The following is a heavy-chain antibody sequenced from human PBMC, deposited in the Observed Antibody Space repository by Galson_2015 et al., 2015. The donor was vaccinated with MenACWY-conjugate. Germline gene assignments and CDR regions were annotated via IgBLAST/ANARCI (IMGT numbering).Heavy chain of an antibody. Sequence: SLRLSCAASGFTFSTYWMHWVRHAPGKGLVWVSRINSDGRSTSYADSVKGRFTISRDNAKNTLYLQVNSLRAEDTAVYYCARLGGNYRTTSHFDYWGQGTLVTVSS. CDR2: INSDGRST. CDR3: ARLGGNYRTTSHFDY. V-gene: IGHV3-74*01. CDR1: GFTFSTYW. D-gene: IGHD1-26*01. J-gene: IGHJ4*02.